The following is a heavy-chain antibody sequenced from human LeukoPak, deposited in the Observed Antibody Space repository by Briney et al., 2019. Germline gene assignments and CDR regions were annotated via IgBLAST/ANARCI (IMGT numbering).Heavy chain of an antibody. V-gene: IGHV4-34*01. CDR3: ARGIYCSGGSCYSFYYFDY. J-gene: IGHJ4*02. D-gene: IGHD2-15*01. CDR2: INHSGST. CDR1: GGSFSGYY. Sequence: SETLSLTCAVSGGSFSGYYWSWIRQPPGKGLEWIGEINHSGSTNYNPSLKSRVTISVDTSKNQFSLKLSSVTAADTAVYYCARGIYCSGGSCYSFYYFDYWGQGTLVTVSS.